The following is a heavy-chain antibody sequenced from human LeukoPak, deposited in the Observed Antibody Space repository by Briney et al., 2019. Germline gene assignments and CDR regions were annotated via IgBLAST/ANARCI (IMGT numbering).Heavy chain of an antibody. CDR2: IYHSGST. Sequence: PSETLSLTCTVSGYSISSSYYWGWIRRAPGKGLEWIGSIYHSGSTYYNPSLRSRVTISVDTSKNQFSLKLNSVTAADTAVYYCARARREMVDYWGQGTLVTVSS. D-gene: IGHD5-24*01. CDR3: ARARREMVDY. J-gene: IGHJ4*02. V-gene: IGHV4-38-2*02. CDR1: GYSISSSYY.